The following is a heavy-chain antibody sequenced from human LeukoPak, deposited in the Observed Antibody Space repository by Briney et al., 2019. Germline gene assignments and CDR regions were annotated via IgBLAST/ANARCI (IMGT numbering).Heavy chain of an antibody. J-gene: IGHJ6*02. CDR2: MNPNSGNT. CDR3: AKVGAAAGYGSRFGMDV. D-gene: IGHD6-13*01. V-gene: IGHV1-8*02. Sequence: GASVKVSCKASGGTFSSYAISWVRQAPGQGLEWMGWMNPNSGNTGYAQKFQGRVTMTRNTSISTAYIELSSLRSEDTAVYYCAKVGAAAGYGSRFGMDVWGQGTTVTVSS. CDR1: GGTFSSYA.